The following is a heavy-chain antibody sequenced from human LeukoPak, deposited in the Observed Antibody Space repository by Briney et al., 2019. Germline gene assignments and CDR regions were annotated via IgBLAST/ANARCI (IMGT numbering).Heavy chain of an antibody. Sequence: QPGGSLRLSCAASGFTFSSYGMHWVRQAPGKGLEWVAVISYDGSNKYYADSVKGRFTISRDNSKNTLYLQMNSLRAEDTAVYYCAKEDVDTAMGTFDYWGQGTLVTVSS. CDR1: GFTFSSYG. V-gene: IGHV3-30*18. CDR2: ISYDGSNK. CDR3: AKEDVDTAMGTFDY. J-gene: IGHJ4*02. D-gene: IGHD5-18*01.